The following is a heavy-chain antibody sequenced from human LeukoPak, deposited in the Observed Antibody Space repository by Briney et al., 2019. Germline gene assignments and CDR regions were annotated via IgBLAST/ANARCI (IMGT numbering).Heavy chain of an antibody. V-gene: IGHV3-30*03. CDR1: GFTFSSYG. CDR3: ATADLYGDYVGY. D-gene: IGHD4-17*01. Sequence: PGGSLRLSCAASGFTFSSYGMHWVRQAPGKGLEWVAVISYDGSNKYYADSVKGRFTISRDNSKNTLYLQMNSLRAEDTAVYYCATADLYGDYVGYWGQGTLVTVSS. J-gene: IGHJ4*02. CDR2: ISYDGSNK.